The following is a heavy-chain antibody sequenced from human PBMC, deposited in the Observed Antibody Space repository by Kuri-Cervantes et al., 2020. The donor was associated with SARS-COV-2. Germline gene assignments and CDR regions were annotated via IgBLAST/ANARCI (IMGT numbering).Heavy chain of an antibody. V-gene: IGHV3-53*01. D-gene: IGHD2-2*02. J-gene: IGHJ4*02. CDR1: GFSVSGKF. CDR2: VYLDGRT. CDR3: ARDSCSSTSCYTVFFFDY. Sequence: GGSLRLSCAASGFSVSGKFISWLRQAPGKGLEWVSIVYLDGRTDYADSVKGRFTISRDNSKNTVYLQLNSLRVEDTAVYYCARDSCSSTSCYTVFFFDYWGQGTLVTVSS.